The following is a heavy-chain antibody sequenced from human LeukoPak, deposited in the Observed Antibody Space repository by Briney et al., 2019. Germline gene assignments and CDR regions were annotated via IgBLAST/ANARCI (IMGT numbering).Heavy chain of an antibody. J-gene: IGHJ2*01. D-gene: IGHD4-17*01. CDR2: IYTSGST. Sequence: PSETLSRTCTVSGRSVSSYYCSWVRQPAGKGLEWIGRIYTSGSTNYNPSLKSRVTMSVDTSKNQFSLKLSSVTAADTAVYYCARDNYGDYVWYFDLWGRGTLVTVSS. CDR3: ARDNYGDYVWYFDL. CDR1: GRSVSSYY. V-gene: IGHV4-4*07.